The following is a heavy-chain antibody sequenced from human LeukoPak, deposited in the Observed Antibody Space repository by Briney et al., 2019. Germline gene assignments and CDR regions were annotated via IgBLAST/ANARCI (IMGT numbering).Heavy chain of an antibody. D-gene: IGHD3-16*01. J-gene: IGHJ5*02. CDR3: ARDGGTDWYDP. CDR1: GFLISGYG. CDR2: IKQDGSEK. Sequence: GGSLRLSCAASGFLISGYGLTGVRQAQGRGREWVANIKQDGSEKTYVDSVKGRFTISRDNAKNSIYLQMNSLRVEDTAIYYCARDGGTDWYDPWGQGTLVSVSS. V-gene: IGHV3-7*01.